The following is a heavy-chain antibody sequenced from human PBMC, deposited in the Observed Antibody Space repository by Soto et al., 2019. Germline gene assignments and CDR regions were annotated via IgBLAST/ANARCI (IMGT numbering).Heavy chain of an antibody. Sequence: EVQLLESGGGLVQPGGSLRLSCAASGFTFSSYAMSWVRQAPGKGLEWVSAISGSGGSTYYADSVKGRFTISRDNSKNPLYLQMNSLRAEDTAVYYCAKPRRGYDYIWGSYLIDYWGQGSLVTVAS. CDR1: GFTFSSYA. J-gene: IGHJ4*02. CDR2: ISGSGGST. V-gene: IGHV3-23*01. D-gene: IGHD3-16*02. CDR3: AKPRRGYDYIWGSYLIDY.